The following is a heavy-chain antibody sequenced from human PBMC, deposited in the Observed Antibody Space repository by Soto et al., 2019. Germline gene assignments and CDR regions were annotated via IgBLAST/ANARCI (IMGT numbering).Heavy chain of an antibody. V-gene: IGHV4-34*01. CDR1: GGSFSGYY. CDR3: AREKITGLFDY. J-gene: IGHJ4*02. D-gene: IGHD2-8*02. CDR2: INLSGST. Sequence: PSETLSLTCAVYGGSFSGYYWTWIRQPPGTGLEWIGEINLSGSTNYTPSLKIRFTFSLDPSKTFFSLKLTFVTAADPAVYYWAREKITGLFDYGGQGTLVTVSS.